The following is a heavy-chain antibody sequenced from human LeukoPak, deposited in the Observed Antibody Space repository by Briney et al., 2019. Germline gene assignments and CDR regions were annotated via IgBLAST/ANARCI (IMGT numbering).Heavy chain of an antibody. D-gene: IGHD5-12*01. CDR2: FYDSGST. J-gene: IGHJ3*02. CDR3: ARHTRPGCSGYENAFDI. V-gene: IGHV4-39*01. CDR1: GGSIRSRNYY. Sequence: SETLSLTCTVSGGSIRSRNYYWDWIRQPPGKGLEWIGNFYDSGSTYYNPSLKSRVTISGDTSKNQFSLKLTSVTAADTAVYYCARHTRPGCSGYENAFDIWGQGAMVTVSS.